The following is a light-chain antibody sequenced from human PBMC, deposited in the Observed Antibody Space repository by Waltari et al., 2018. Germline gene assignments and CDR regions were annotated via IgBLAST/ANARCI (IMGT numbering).Light chain of an antibody. CDR1: QSVSSN. CDR2: SAS. Sequence: EIAMTQSPPPLSVSPGDRATLSCRASQSVSSNLALYQQKPCQAPRLLIYSASTRSTGIPARFSGSGSGTEFTLTISSMQSEDFAVYYCQQYNNWPPWTFGQGTKVEIK. V-gene: IGKV3-15*01. J-gene: IGKJ1*01. CDR3: QQYNNWPPWT.